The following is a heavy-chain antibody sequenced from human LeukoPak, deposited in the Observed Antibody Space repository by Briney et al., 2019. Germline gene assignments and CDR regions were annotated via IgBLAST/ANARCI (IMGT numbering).Heavy chain of an antibody. Sequence: GGSLRLSCAASGFTFSSYSMNWVRQAPGKGLEWVSGINWNGGSTGYADSVKGRFTISRDNSKNTLYLQMNSLRVEDTAVYFCAKAHRGFDDFWTGYDYWGQGTLVTVSS. CDR1: GFTFSSYS. V-gene: IGHV3-20*04. D-gene: IGHD3/OR15-3a*01. J-gene: IGHJ4*02. CDR2: INWNGGST. CDR3: AKAHRGFDDFWTGYDY.